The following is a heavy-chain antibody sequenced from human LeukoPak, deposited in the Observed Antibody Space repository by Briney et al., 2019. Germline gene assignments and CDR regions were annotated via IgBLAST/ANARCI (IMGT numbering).Heavy chain of an antibody. CDR3: ARDTYDILTEGTAFDI. CDR1: GGSISSYY. Sequence: SETLSLTCTVSGGSISSYYWSWIRQPPGKGLEWIGYIYYSGSTNYNPSLESRVTISVDTSKNQFSLKLSSVTAADTAVYYCARDTYDILTEGTAFDIWGQGTMVTVSS. CDR2: IYYSGST. J-gene: IGHJ3*02. D-gene: IGHD3-9*01. V-gene: IGHV4-59*01.